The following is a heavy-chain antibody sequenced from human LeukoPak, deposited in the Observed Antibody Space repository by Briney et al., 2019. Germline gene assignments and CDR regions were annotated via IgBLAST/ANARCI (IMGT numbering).Heavy chain of an antibody. Sequence: SVKVSCKASGYTFTGYYMHWVRQAPGQGLEWMGWINPNSGRTNYAQKFQGRVTMTRDTSISTAYMELSRLRSDDTAVYYCAREYSGSDSGGYFDYWGQGTLVTVSS. CDR2: INPNSGRT. D-gene: IGHD5-12*01. CDR3: AREYSGSDSGGYFDY. V-gene: IGHV1-2*02. CDR1: GYTFTGYY. J-gene: IGHJ4*02.